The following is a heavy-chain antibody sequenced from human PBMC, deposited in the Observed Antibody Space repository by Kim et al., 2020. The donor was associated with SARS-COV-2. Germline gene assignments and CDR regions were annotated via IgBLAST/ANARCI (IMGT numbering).Heavy chain of an antibody. CDR3: ARDLGVDDFWSGYYRGGYFDY. V-gene: IGHV4-4*07. CDR2: IYTSGST. J-gene: IGHJ4*02. CDR1: GGSISSYY. Sequence: SETLSLTCTXSGGSISSYYWSWIRQPAGKGLEWIGRIYTSGSTNYNPSLKSRVTMSVDTSKNQFSLKLSSVTAADTAVYYCARDLGVDDFWSGYYRGGYFDYWGQGTLVTVSS. D-gene: IGHD3-3*01.